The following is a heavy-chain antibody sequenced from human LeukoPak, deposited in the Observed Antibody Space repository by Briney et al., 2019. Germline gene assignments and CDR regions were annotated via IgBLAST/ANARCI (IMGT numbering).Heavy chain of an antibody. J-gene: IGHJ2*01. CDR3: ARDDYDSSGSEDWYFDL. Sequence: ASVKVSCKASGYTFTSYGISWVRQAPGQGLEWMGWISAYNGNTNYAQKLQGRVTMTTDTSTSTAYMELRSLRSDDTAVYYCARDDYDSSGSEDWYFDLWGRGTLVTVSS. D-gene: IGHD3-22*01. CDR1: GYTFTSYG. V-gene: IGHV1-18*01. CDR2: ISAYNGNT.